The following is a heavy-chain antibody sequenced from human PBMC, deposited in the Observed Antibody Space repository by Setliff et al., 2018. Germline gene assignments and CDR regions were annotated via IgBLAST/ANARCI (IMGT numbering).Heavy chain of an antibody. J-gene: IGHJ4*02. V-gene: IGHV1-46*01. D-gene: IGHD6-13*01. CDR1: GYTFTSYY. Sequence: ASVKVSGKASGYTFTSYYMHWVRQAPGQGLEWMGIINPSGGSTSYAQKFQGRVTMTRDTSTSTVYMELSSLRSEDTAVYYCARDPNMRAAAATGATAGIDYWGQGTLVTVSS. CDR2: INPSGGST. CDR3: ARDPNMRAAAATGATAGIDY.